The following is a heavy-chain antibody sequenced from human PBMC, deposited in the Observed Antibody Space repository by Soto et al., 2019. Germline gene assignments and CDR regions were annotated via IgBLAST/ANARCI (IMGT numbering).Heavy chain of an antibody. CDR3: ASPAVAGEVYYFDY. V-gene: IGHV1-69*13. D-gene: IGHD6-19*01. Sequence: VKVSCKASGGTFSSYAISWVRQAPGQGLEWMGGIIPIFGTANYAQKFQGRVTITADESTSTAYMELSSLRSEDTAVYYCASPAVAGEVYYFDYWGQGTLVTVSS. CDR2: IIPIFGTA. J-gene: IGHJ4*02. CDR1: GGTFSSYA.